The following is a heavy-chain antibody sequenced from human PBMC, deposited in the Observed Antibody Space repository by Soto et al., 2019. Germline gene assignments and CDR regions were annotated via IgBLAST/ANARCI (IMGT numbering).Heavy chain of an antibody. V-gene: IGHV4-59*11. CDR1: GTSMTGHF. D-gene: IGHD3-10*01. CDR3: ARGVYLSLVRTGWFDP. CDR2: GYYSGST. Sequence: QVQLQESGPRLVKASETLSLTCTVSGTSMTGHFWSWMRQPQGKGLEWIGYGYYSGSTLYNPSLKSRVTISLDTSKNHFSLRLSSVTSADTAVYYCARGVYLSLVRTGWFDPWGQGTLVTVSS. J-gene: IGHJ5*02.